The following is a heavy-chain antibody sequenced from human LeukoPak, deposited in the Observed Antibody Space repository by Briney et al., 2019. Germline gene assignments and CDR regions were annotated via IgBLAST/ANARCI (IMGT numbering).Heavy chain of an antibody. D-gene: IGHD3-22*01. J-gene: IGHJ4*02. CDR1: GYTFTGYY. V-gene: IGHV1-2*06. CDR2: INPNSGGT. Sequence: ASVKVSFKASGYTFTGYYMHWVRQAPGQGLEWMGRINPNSGGTNYAQKFQGRVTMTRDTSISTAYMELSRLRSDDTAVYYCARVSGGYCDSSGYYSLGYWGQGTLVTVSS. CDR3: ARVSGGYCDSSGYYSLGY.